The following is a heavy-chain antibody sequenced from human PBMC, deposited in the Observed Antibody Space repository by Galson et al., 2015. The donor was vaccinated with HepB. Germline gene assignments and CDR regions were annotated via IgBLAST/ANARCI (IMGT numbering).Heavy chain of an antibody. J-gene: IGHJ6*02. CDR1: GFTFSSYG. Sequence: SLRLSCAASGFTFSSYGMHWVRQAPGKGLEWVAVISYDGSNKYYADSVKGRFTISRDNSKNTLYLQMNSLRAEDTAVYYCAKEGGKQLGDYYYYYGMDVWGQGTTVTVSS. V-gene: IGHV3-30*18. CDR3: AKEGGKQLGDYYYYYGMDV. CDR2: ISYDGSNK. D-gene: IGHD6-13*01.